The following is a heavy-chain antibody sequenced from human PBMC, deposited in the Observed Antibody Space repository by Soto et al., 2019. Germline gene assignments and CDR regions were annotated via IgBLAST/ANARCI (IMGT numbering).Heavy chain of an antibody. Sequence: EVQLVESGGGLVQLGGSLRLSCAASGFTFSIYIMNWVRQAPGKGLEWVSYISSSSSIIYYADSVKGRFTISRDNAKNSLYLQMNSLRDEDTAVYYCARETSGYEQVDYWGQVTLVTVSS. CDR1: GFTFSIYI. V-gene: IGHV3-48*02. CDR3: ARETSGYEQVDY. J-gene: IGHJ4*02. D-gene: IGHD5-12*01. CDR2: ISSSSSII.